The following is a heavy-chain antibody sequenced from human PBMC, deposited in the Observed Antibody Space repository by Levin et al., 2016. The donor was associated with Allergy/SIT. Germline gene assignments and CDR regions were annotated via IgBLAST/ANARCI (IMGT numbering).Heavy chain of an antibody. D-gene: IGHD3-16*01. CDR1: GFPFSRYA. CDR2: VSYDGRTK. CDR3: AKRAPYYDTDGLQSDAFDV. Sequence: GESLKISCAASGFPFSRYAMHWVRQPPGKGLEWVALVSYDGRTKTYADSVKGRFTVSRDNSMNTLSLYMSRLRTEDTAVYFCAKRAPYYDTDGLQSDAFDVWGQGTLVTVAS. V-gene: IGHV3-30*18. J-gene: IGHJ3*01.